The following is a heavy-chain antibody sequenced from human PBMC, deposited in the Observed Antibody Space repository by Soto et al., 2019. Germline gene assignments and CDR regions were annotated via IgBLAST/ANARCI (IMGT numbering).Heavy chain of an antibody. J-gene: IGHJ4*02. CDR3: ARDQIAVAGPSGFDY. CDR2: IYYSGST. D-gene: IGHD6-19*01. CDR1: GGSISSYY. Sequence: PSETLSLTCTVSGGSISSYYWSWIRQPPGKGLEWIGYIYYSGSTNYNPSLKSRVTISVDKSKNQFSLKLSSVTAADTAVYYCARDQIAVAGPSGFDYWGQGTLVTVSS. V-gene: IGHV4-59*12.